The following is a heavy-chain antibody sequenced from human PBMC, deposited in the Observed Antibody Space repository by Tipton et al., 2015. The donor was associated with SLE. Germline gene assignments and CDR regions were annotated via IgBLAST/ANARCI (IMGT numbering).Heavy chain of an antibody. Sequence: TLSLTCAVYGGSFSGYYWSWIRQPPGKGLEWIGEINHSGSTNYNPSLKSRVTISVDTPKNQFSLKLSSVTAADTAVYYCAGPPGVTTAGWGQGTLVTVSS. J-gene: IGHJ4*02. V-gene: IGHV4-34*01. CDR3: AGPPGVTTAG. D-gene: IGHD4-17*01. CDR2: INHSGST. CDR1: GGSFSGYY.